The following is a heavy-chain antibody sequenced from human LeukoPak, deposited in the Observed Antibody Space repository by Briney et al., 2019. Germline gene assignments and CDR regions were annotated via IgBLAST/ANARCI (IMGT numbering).Heavy chain of an antibody. CDR1: GGSISSYY. J-gene: IGHJ5*02. Sequence: ETLSLTCTVSGGSISSYYWSWIRQPPGKGLEWIGYIYYSGSTNYNPSLKSRVTISVDTSKNQFSLKLSSVIAADTAVYYCARGEPGTTGTGGHWFDPWGQGTLVTVSS. D-gene: IGHD1-1*01. CDR3: ARGEPGTTGTGGHWFDP. V-gene: IGHV4-59*01. CDR2: IYYSGST.